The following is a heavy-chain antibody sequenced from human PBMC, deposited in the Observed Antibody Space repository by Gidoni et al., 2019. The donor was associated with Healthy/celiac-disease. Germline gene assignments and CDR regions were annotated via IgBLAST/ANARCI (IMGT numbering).Heavy chain of an antibody. J-gene: IGHJ3*02. Sequence: QVQLVQSGAEVKKPGSSVKVSCKASGGTFSSYAISWVRQAPGQGLEWMGRIIPILGIENYAQKFQGRVTITADKSTSTAYMELSSLRSEDTAVYYCARATTAGTGAGAFDIWGQGTMVTVSS. CDR1: GGTFSSYA. V-gene: IGHV1-69*04. D-gene: IGHD6-19*01. CDR3: ARATTAGTGAGAFDI. CDR2: IIPILGIE.